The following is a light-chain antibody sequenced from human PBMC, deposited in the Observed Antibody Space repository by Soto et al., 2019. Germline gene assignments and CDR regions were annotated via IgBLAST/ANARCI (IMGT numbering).Light chain of an antibody. V-gene: IGLV2-14*01. Sequence: QSAVTQPASVSGSPGQSITISCTGTSSDIGGYNYVSWYQQHPGKAPKLMIYEVSNRPSGVSDRFSGSRSGNTASLTISGLQAEDESDYYCISYTSSSTWVFGGGTKLTVL. CDR3: ISYTSSSTWV. J-gene: IGLJ3*02. CDR1: SSDIGGYNY. CDR2: EVS.